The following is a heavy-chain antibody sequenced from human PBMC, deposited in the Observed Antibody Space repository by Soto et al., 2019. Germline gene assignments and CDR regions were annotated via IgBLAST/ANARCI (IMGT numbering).Heavy chain of an antibody. V-gene: IGHV3-30*18. CDR3: ANDYASGYDSPLDY. D-gene: IGHD5-12*01. CDR2: ISYDGSNK. J-gene: IGHJ4*02. Sequence: GGSLRLSCAASGFTFSSYGIHWVRQAPGKGLEWVAVISYDGSNKYYADSVKGRFTISRDNSKNTLYLQMNGLRAEDTAVYYCANDYASGYDSPLDYWGQGTLVTVSS. CDR1: GFTFSSYG.